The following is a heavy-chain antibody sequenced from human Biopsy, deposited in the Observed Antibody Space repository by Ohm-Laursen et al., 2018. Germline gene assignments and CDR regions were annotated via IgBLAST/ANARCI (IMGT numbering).Heavy chain of an antibody. D-gene: IGHD6-19*01. CDR3: ALQSVAQMKNFDY. V-gene: IGHV1-2*02. CDR1: GYTYPDYY. Sequence: ASVKVSCKVSGYTYPDYYVHWVRQAPGQGLEWMGWISPKSGGTNYAQKFQGNITMTKNTSMSTAYMEMSRLRSDDTAVYYCALQSVAQMKNFDYWGQGTLVTVSS. J-gene: IGHJ4*02. CDR2: ISPKSGGT.